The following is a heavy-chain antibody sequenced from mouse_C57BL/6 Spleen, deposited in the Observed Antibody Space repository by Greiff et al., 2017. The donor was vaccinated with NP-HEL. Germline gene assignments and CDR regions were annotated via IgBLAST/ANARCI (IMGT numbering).Heavy chain of an antibody. Sequence: VQLQQPGAELVMPGASVKLSCKASGYTFTSYWMHWVKQRPGQGLEWIGEIDPSDSYTNYNQKLKGKSTLTVDTSSSTAYMQLSSLTSEDSAVYYGARHYGYYYAMDDWGKGTSVTVSS. CDR2: IDPSDSYT. CDR1: GYTFTSYW. D-gene: IGHD1-2*01. CDR3: ARHYGYYYAMDD. J-gene: IGHJ4*01. V-gene: IGHV1-69*01.